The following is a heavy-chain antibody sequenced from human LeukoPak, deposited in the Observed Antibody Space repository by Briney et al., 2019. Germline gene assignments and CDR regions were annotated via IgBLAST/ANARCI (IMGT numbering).Heavy chain of an antibody. CDR2: ISGSGGST. CDR1: GFTFSSYA. V-gene: IGHV3-23*01. Sequence: GASLRLSCAASGFTFSSYAMSWVRQAPGKGLEWVSAISGSGGSTYYADSVKGRFTISRDNSKNPLYLQMNSLRAEDTAVYYCAKLHSLTPHYWGQGTLVTVSS. J-gene: IGHJ4*02. CDR3: AKLHSLTPHY.